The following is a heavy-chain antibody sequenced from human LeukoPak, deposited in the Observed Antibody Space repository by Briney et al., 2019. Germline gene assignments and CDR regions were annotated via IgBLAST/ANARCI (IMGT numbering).Heavy chain of an antibody. D-gene: IGHD3-22*01. J-gene: IGHJ3*02. CDR1: GYTFTSNY. CDR2: IIPIFGTA. Sequence: ASVKVSCKASGYTFTSNYIHWVRQAPGQGLEWMGGIIPIFGTANYAQKFQGRVTITADESTSTAYMELSSLRSEDTAVYYCARGPPMVISDAFDIWGQGTMVTVSS. V-gene: IGHV1-69*13. CDR3: ARGPPMVISDAFDI.